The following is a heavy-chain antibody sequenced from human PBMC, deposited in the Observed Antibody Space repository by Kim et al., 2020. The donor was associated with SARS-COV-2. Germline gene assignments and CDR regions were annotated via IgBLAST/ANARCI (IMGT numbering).Heavy chain of an antibody. J-gene: IGHJ4*02. CDR3: ARDGHDYGDFYFDY. V-gene: IGHV3-33*01. D-gene: IGHD4-17*01. Sequence: GGSLRLSCAASGFTFSSYGMHWVRQAPGKGLEWVAVIWYDGSNKYYADSVKGRFTISRDNSKNTLYLQMNSLRAEDTAVYYCARDGHDYGDFYFDYWGQGTLVTVSS. CDR1: GFTFSSYG. CDR2: IWYDGSNK.